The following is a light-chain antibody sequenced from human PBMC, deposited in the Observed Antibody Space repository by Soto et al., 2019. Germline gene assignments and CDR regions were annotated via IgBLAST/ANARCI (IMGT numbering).Light chain of an antibody. CDR1: SSDVGGYNY. CDR3: CSYAGSYTVGV. V-gene: IGLV2-11*01. J-gene: IGLJ2*01. CDR2: DVT. Sequence: QSALTQPRSVSGSPGQSVTISCTGTSSDVGGYNYVSWYQQHPGKAPKLMIYDVTKRPSGVPDRFSGSKSGNTASLTISGLAAEDEADYYCCSYAGSYTVGVFGGGTKLTVL.